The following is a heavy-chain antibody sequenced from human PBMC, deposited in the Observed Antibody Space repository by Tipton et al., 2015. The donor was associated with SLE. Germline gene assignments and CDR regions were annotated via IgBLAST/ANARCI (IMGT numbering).Heavy chain of an antibody. CDR1: GYTFTSYD. Sequence: QVQLVQSGAEVKKPGASVKVSCKASGYTFTSYDINWVRQATGQGLEWMGWMNPNSGNTGYAQKFQGRVTMTRNTSISTAYMELRSLRSDDTAVYYCARDSGYSGYDYVNYFDYWGQGTLVTVSS. J-gene: IGHJ4*02. CDR2: MNPNSGNT. CDR3: ARDSGYSGYDYVNYFDY. D-gene: IGHD5-12*01. V-gene: IGHV1-8*01.